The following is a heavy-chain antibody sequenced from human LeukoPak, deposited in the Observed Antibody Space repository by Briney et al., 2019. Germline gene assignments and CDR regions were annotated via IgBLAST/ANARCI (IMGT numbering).Heavy chain of an antibody. Sequence: ASVKVSCKASGYTFTSYYMHWVRQAPGQGLEWMGIINPSGGSTSYAQKFQGRVTMTRDTSTSTVYMELSSLRSEDTAVYYCARASTRRSSIAARGGAFDIWGQGTMVTVSS. V-gene: IGHV1-46*01. CDR2: INPSGGST. J-gene: IGHJ3*02. CDR3: ARASTRRSSIAARGGAFDI. D-gene: IGHD6-6*01. CDR1: GYTFTSYY.